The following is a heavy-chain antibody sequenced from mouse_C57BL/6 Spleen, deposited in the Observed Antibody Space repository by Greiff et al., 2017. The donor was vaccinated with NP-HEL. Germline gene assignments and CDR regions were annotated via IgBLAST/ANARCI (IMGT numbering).Heavy chain of an antibody. V-gene: IGHV1-55*01. CDR2: IYPGSGST. CDR1: GYTFTSYW. Sequence: VQLQQPGAELVKPGASVKMSCKASGYTFTSYWITWVKQRPGQGLEWIGDIYPGSGSTNYNEKFKSKATLTVDTSSSTAYMQLSSLTSEDSAVYYCAREGAGYYGTHYYAMDYWGQGTSVTVSS. CDR3: AREGAGYYGTHYYAMDY. D-gene: IGHD1-1*01. J-gene: IGHJ4*01.